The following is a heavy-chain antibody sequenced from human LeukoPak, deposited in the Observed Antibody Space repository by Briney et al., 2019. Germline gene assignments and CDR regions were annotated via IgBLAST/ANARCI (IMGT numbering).Heavy chain of an antibody. CDR3: ARETRESRYFDL. D-gene: IGHD4-23*01. Sequence: SETLSLTCTVSGGSISSYYWSWIRQPPGKGLEWIGYIYYSGSTNYNSSLKTRVAMSLDTSKTQSSLNLTSVTAADTAVYYCARETRESRYFDLWGRGTPVTVSS. CDR2: IYYSGST. CDR1: GGSISSYY. J-gene: IGHJ2*01. V-gene: IGHV4-59*12.